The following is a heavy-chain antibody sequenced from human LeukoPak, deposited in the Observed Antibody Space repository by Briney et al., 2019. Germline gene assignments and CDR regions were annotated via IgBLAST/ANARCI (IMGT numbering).Heavy chain of an antibody. CDR1: GFTFSSYA. V-gene: IGHV3-23*01. CDR2: ISGSGGST. D-gene: IGHD6-19*01. J-gene: IGHJ4*02. Sequence: GGSLRLSCAASGFTFSSYAMSWVRQAPGKGLEWVSAISGSGGSTYYADSVKGRLTISRDNSKNTLYLQMNSLRAEDTAVYYCARAYSSGWFGNWWGQGTLVTVSS. CDR3: ARAYSSGWFGNW.